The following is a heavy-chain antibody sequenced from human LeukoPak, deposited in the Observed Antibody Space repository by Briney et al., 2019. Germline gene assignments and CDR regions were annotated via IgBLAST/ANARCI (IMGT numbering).Heavy chain of an antibody. CDR3: ARLKCDFWSGYSPSSDY. Sequence: PSQTLSLTCTVSGGSISSGSYYWSWVRQPAGKGLEWIGRIYTSGSTNYNPSLKSRVTISVDTSKNQFSLKLSSVTAADTAVYYCARLKCDFWSGYSPSSDYWGQGTLVTVSS. J-gene: IGHJ4*02. CDR2: IYTSGST. V-gene: IGHV4-61*02. CDR1: GGSISSGSYY. D-gene: IGHD3-3*01.